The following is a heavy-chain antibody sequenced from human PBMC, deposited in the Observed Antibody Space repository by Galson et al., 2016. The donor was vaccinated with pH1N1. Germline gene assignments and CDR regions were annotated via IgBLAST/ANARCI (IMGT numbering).Heavy chain of an antibody. D-gene: IGHD4-17*01. V-gene: IGHV5-51*01. Sequence: QSGAEVKKPGESLKISCQGSGSRFSRSWIGWVRQMPGKGLEWMGIIYLGGSHIRYSPSFQGQVTISADKSINIVYLQWSSLKASDTARYYCARQNDYGDYRGGAFDIWGQGTLVAVSS. CDR2: IYLGGSHI. J-gene: IGHJ3*02. CDR1: GSRFSRSW. CDR3: ARQNDYGDYRGGAFDI.